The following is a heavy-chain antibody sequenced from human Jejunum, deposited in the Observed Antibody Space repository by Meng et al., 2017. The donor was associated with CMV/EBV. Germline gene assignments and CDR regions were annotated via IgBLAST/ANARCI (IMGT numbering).Heavy chain of an antibody. CDR1: FSFSTYD. V-gene: IGHV3-30*02. CDR3: ARDGGDLWSGYSIDY. D-gene: IGHD3-3*01. CDR2: VRNDGSIQ. Sequence: FSFSTYDMPWVRQAPGRGLGWVALVRNDGSIQYHADSVKGRFTISRDNSNNTLFLQMNSLRPEDTAVYYCARDGGDLWSGYSIDYWGQGTLVTVSS. J-gene: IGHJ4*02.